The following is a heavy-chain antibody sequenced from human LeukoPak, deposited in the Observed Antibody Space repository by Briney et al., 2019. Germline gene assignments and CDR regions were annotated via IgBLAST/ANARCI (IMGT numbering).Heavy chain of an antibody. J-gene: IGHJ5*02. CDR1: GYTFTGYY. CDR3: ARGSFPLELPEYNWFDP. Sequence: ASVKVSCKASGYTFTGYYMHCVPQATGQGLEWMGWINPNSGGTNYAQKFQGRVTMTRDTSISTAYMELSRLRSDDTAVYYCARGSFPLELPEYNWFDPWGQGTLVTVSS. V-gene: IGHV1-2*02. D-gene: IGHD1-7*01. CDR2: INPNSGGT.